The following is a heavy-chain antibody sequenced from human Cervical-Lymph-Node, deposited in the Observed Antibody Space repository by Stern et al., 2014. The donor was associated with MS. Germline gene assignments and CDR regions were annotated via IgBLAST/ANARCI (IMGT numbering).Heavy chain of an antibody. CDR2: IWYDGNSK. V-gene: IGHV3-33*01. Sequence: QVQLVESGGGVVQPGTSLRVSCVASGFTFSRYGMHWVRQAPGKGLEWVAVIWYDGNSKYYADSVRGRFTTSRDNSKNTLYLQMNRLSAVDTAVYYCAREVDGGLASYFGMDVWGQGTTVTVSS. CDR1: GFTFSRYG. J-gene: IGHJ6*02. CDR3: AREVDGGLASYFGMDV. D-gene: IGHD3-16*01.